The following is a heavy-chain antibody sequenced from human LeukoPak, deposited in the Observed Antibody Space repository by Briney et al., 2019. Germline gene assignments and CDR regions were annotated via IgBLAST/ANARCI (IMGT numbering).Heavy chain of an antibody. CDR3: ATATSIVATTYNWFDP. V-gene: IGHV1-18*01. CDR1: GYTFNSYG. D-gene: IGHD5-12*01. CDR2: ISAYNGNT. J-gene: IGHJ5*02. Sequence: ASVKVSCKASGYTFNSYGISWVRQAPRQGLEWMGWISAYNGNTNYAQKLQGRVTMTTDTSTSTAYMELRSLRSDDTAVYYCATATSIVATTYNWFDPWGQGTLVTVSS.